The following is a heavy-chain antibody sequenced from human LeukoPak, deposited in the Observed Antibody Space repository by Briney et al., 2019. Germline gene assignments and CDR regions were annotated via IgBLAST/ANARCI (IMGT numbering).Heavy chain of an antibody. CDR2: ISSNGGST. V-gene: IGHV3-64*01. CDR1: GFTFSSYG. J-gene: IGHJ4*02. D-gene: IGHD2-2*01. CDR3: ARSSIVVVSILDY. Sequence: GRSLRLSCAASGFTFSSYGMHWVRQAPGKGLEYVSAISSNGGSTSYANSVKGRFTISRDNSKNTLYLQMGSLRAEDMAVYYCARSSIVVVSILDYWGQGTLATVSS.